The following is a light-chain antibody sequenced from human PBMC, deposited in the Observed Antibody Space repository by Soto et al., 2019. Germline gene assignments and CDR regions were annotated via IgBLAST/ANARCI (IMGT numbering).Light chain of an antibody. V-gene: IGKV1-5*03. CDR3: QEHNSYIPT. Sequence: IQMTQSPSSLSASVGDRVTITCRASQSIGGWLAWYQQKPGKAPKLLIYEASVLQNGVPSRFSGSGSGTEFTLAIDSLQPDDFATYYCQEHNSYIPTFGPGTKVE. CDR2: EAS. CDR1: QSIGGW. J-gene: IGKJ1*01.